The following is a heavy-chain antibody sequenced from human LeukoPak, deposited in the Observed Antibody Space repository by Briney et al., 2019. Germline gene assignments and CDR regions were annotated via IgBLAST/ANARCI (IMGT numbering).Heavy chain of an antibody. CDR3: ARAPLTTEGANWFDP. V-gene: IGHV4-30-4*08. CDR1: GGSISSGDYY. J-gene: IGHJ5*02. D-gene: IGHD4-11*01. CDR2: IYYSGTT. Sequence: SQTLSLTCTVSGGSISSGDYYWSWIRQPPGKGLEWIGYIYYSGTTYYNPSLKSRVTISVDTSKDQFSLKLSSLTTADTAVYYCARAPLTTEGANWFDPWGQGTLVTVSS.